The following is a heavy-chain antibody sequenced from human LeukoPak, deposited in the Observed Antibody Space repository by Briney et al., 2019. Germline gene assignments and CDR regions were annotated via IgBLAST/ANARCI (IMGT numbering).Heavy chain of an antibody. D-gene: IGHD6-6*01. J-gene: IGHJ4*02. CDR2: IYHSGST. Sequence: PSETLSLTCTVSGGSISSSSYYWGWIRQPPGKGLEWIGYIYHSGSTYYNPSLKSRVTISVDRSKNQFSLKLSSVTAADTAVYYCARALYSSSSGVEKPYYFDYWGQGTLVTVSS. CDR3: ARALYSSSSGVEKPYYFDY. CDR1: GGSISSSSYY. V-gene: IGHV4-30-2*01.